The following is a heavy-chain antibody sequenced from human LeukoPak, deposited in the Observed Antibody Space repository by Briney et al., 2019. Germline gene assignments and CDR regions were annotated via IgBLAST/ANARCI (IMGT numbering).Heavy chain of an antibody. V-gene: IGHV4-38-2*02. CDR1: GYSISSGYY. J-gene: IGHJ4*02. D-gene: IGHD6-13*01. CDR3: ASSVGSWYGDLGYYFDY. CDR2: IYHSGST. Sequence: PSETLSLTCTVSGYSISSGYYWGWIRQPPGKGLEWIGSIYHSGSTYYNPSLKSRVTILVDTSKNQFSLKLSSVTAADTAVYYCASSVGSWYGDLGYYFDYWGQGTLVTVSS.